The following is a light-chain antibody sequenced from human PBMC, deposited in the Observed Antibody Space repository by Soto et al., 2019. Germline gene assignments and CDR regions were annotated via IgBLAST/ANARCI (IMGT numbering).Light chain of an antibody. J-gene: IGLJ3*02. CDR3: CSYTGSTTWV. V-gene: IGLV2-23*02. CDR2: EVF. CDR1: SSDVGSYDL. Sequence: QSALTQPASVSGSPGQSITISCTGTSSDVGSYDLVSWYQQHPGKAPKLMISEVFKRPSGVSDRFSGSKSGNTASLTISGLQAEDEADYYCCSYTGSTTWVFGGGTKVTVL.